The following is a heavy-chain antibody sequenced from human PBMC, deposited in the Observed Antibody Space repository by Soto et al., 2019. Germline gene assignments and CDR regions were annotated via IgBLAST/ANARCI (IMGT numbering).Heavy chain of an antibody. Sequence: SETLSLTCAVYGGSFSGYCWSWIRQPPGKGLEWIGEINHSGSTNYNPSLKSRVTISVDRSKNQFSLKLSSVTAADTAVYYCATGAEQQLDYWGQGTLVTVSS. CDR1: GGSFSGYC. J-gene: IGHJ4*02. D-gene: IGHD6-13*01. V-gene: IGHV4-34*01. CDR3: ATGAEQQLDY. CDR2: INHSGST.